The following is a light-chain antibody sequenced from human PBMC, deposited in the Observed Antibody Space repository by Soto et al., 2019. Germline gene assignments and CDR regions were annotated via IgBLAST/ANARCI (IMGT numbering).Light chain of an antibody. CDR2: DAS. CDR1: QSVSSS. CDR3: QQRSNWLT. V-gene: IGKV3-11*01. J-gene: IGKJ4*01. Sequence: FVVTQSPDTLSLTPGETATLSCRASQSVSSSVAWYQHKPGQSPRLLVYDASNRATGIPARFSGSGSGTDFTLTISSLEPEDFAVYYCQQRSNWLTFGGGTKV.